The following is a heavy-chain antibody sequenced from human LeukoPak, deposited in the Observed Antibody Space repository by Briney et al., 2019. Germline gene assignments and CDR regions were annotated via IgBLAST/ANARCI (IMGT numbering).Heavy chain of an antibody. D-gene: IGHD5-24*01. Sequence: ASVKVSCKASGYTFTSYYMHLVRQAHGRGLEWMGIISPSGGSTSYAQKFQGRVTMTRDTSTSTVYMELSSLRSEDTAVDYCARDGYNSDYYYDYMDVWGEGTTVTVSS. J-gene: IGHJ6*03. CDR2: ISPSGGST. CDR3: ARDGYNSDYYYDYMDV. V-gene: IGHV1-46*01. CDR1: GYTFTSYY.